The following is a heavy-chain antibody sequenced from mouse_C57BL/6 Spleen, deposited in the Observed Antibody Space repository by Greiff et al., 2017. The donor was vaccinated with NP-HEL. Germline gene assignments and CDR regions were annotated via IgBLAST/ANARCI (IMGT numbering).Heavy chain of an antibody. CDR3: ARPYSNYVGAMDY. V-gene: IGHV5-9*01. Sequence: DVHLVESGGGLVKPGGSLKLSCAASGFTFSSYTMSWVRQTPEKRLEWVATISGGGGNTYYPDSGKGGFTIPRDKAKNTLYLQMRSLRSEDTALYYCARPYSNYVGAMDYWGQGTSVTVSS. J-gene: IGHJ4*01. CDR1: GFTFSSYT. D-gene: IGHD2-5*01. CDR2: ISGGGGNT.